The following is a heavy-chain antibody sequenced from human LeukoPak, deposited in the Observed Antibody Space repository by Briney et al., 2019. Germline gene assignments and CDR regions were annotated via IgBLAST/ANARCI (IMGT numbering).Heavy chain of an antibody. D-gene: IGHD1-26*01. Sequence: GGSLRLSCAASGFTFSSYWMSWVRQAPGKGLEWVSGISWNSGSIGYADSVKGRFTISRDNAKNSLYLQMNSLRAEDTALYYCAKDRSGGYYIPIFSYWGQGTLVTVSS. CDR3: AKDRSGGYYIPIFSY. J-gene: IGHJ4*02. V-gene: IGHV3-9*01. CDR2: ISWNSGSI. CDR1: GFTFSSYW.